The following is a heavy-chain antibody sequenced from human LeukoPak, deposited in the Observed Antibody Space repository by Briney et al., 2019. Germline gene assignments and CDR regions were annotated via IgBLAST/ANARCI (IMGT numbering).Heavy chain of an antibody. CDR3: VSFYETY. D-gene: IGHD2-2*01. V-gene: IGHV3-7*01. J-gene: IGHJ4*02. CDR2: IKQDGSKK. Sequence: PGGSLRLSCAASGFTFSSYWMSWARQAPGKGLEWVANIKQDGSKKNYVDSVKGRFTISRDNAKNSLYLQMNSLRAEDTAVYYCVSFYETYWGRGTLVTVSS. CDR1: GFTFSSYW.